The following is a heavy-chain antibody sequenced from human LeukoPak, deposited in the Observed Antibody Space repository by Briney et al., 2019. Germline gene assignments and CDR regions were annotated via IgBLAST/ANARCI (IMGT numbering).Heavy chain of an antibody. CDR2: FDPEDGES. Sequence: ASVKVSCKVSGASLSETSIHWVRQAPGQWLEWMGGFDPEDGESIFAQRFQGRFSMTEDTSTDTGYMELRSLRPEDTAVYYCATADKWEPLDYWGQGTLVTVSS. J-gene: IGHJ4*02. V-gene: IGHV1-24*01. D-gene: IGHD1-26*01. CDR1: GASLSETS. CDR3: ATADKWEPLDY.